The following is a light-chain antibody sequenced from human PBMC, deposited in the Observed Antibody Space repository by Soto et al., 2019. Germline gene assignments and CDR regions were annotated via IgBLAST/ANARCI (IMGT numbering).Light chain of an antibody. CDR1: QSVSSSY. V-gene: IGKV3-20*01. Sequence: EIVLTQSPGTLSLSPGERATLSCRASQSVSSSYLAWYQQKPGQAPRLLIYGASSRATGIPDRFSGSGSGTEFTLTISRLEPADFAVYYCQQYGSSPPWTFGQGTKVEI. CDR2: GAS. J-gene: IGKJ1*01. CDR3: QQYGSSPPWT.